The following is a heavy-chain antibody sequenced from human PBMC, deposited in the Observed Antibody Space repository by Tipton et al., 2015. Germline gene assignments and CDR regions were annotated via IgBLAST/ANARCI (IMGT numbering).Heavy chain of an antibody. D-gene: IGHD2-2*01. Sequence: LVKPTQTLSLTCAISGDSVSSNSAAWNWIRQSPSRGLEWLGRTFYRSKWYNDYAVSVKSRITINPDTSKNQFSLKLSSVTAADTAVYYCARRKDIVVVPAAWFAPWGQGTLVTVSS. J-gene: IGHJ5*02. CDR2: TFYRSKWYN. CDR3: ARRKDIVVVPAAWFAP. CDR1: GDSVSSNSAA. V-gene: IGHV6-1*01.